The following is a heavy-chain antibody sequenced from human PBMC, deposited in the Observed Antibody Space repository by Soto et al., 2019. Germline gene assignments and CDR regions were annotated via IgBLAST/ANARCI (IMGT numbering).Heavy chain of an antibody. J-gene: IGHJ4*02. D-gene: IGHD2-21*02. CDR3: ARPPPAYCGGDCEDY. V-gene: IGHV5-51*01. CDR2: IYPGDSDT. Sequence: GESLKISCKGSGYSFTSYWIGWVRQMPGKGLEWMGIIYPGDSDTRYSPSFQGQVTISADKSISTAYLQWSSLKASDTAMYYCARPPPAYCGGDCEDYWGQGTLVTVSS. CDR1: GYSFTSYW.